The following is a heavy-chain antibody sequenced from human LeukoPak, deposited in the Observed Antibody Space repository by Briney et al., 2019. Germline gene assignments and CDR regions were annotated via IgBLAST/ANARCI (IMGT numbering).Heavy chain of an antibody. CDR2: IYYRGST. J-gene: IGHJ4*02. D-gene: IGHD5-18*01. V-gene: IGHV4-39*07. Sequence: SETLSLTCTVSGGSISSSSFYWGWIRQPPGRGLEWIGHIYYRGSTYYNPSLKSRVTISEDTSKNQFFLKLSSVTAADTAVYYCARVGGAYNYGYFDSWGQGTLVTVSS. CDR1: GGSISSSSFY. CDR3: ARVGGAYNYGYFDS.